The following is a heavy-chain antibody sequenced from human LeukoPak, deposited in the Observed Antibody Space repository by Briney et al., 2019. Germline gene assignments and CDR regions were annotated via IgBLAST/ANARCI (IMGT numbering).Heavy chain of an antibody. CDR3: ARVRKLPLECYLIDS. D-gene: IGHD1-1*01. CDR2: IYHSGNT. Sequence: PSQTLSLTFTVSGVSISSGGYYWTWIRQRPGEALEWIGYIYHSGNTYYNPSLMSRIVLSVDTSKSQFSLKVTSVTAADTALYYCARVRKLPLECYLIDSRGQGTLVTVSS. V-gene: IGHV4-31*03. J-gene: IGHJ4*02. CDR1: GVSISSGGYY.